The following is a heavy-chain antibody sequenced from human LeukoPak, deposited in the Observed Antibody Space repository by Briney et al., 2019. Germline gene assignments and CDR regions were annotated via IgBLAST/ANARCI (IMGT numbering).Heavy chain of an antibody. J-gene: IGHJ5*02. Sequence: ASVKVSCKPSGYTFINYYIHWVRRAPGQGLEWMGVINPNGGSTTYAQNFQGRVVMTRDTSTGTAYMELSALRSEDTAIYYCARVPYGTTVTTGWFDPWGQGTPVTVSS. V-gene: IGHV1-46*01. CDR3: ARVPYGTTVTTGWFDP. CDR2: INPNGGST. CDR1: GYTFINYY. D-gene: IGHD4-11*01.